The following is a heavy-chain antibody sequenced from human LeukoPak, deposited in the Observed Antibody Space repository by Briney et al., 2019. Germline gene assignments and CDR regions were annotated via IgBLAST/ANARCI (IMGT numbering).Heavy chain of an antibody. CDR3: AREAGTGERWYFDL. J-gene: IGHJ2*01. Sequence: GGSLRLSCAASGFTFSSYSMNWVRQAPGKGLEWVSSIDTSTTYMTYADSVKGRFSISRDNARNSLYLQMNSLRAEDTAVYYCAREAGTGERWYFDLWGRGTLVTVSS. D-gene: IGHD7-27*01. CDR1: GFTFSSYS. CDR2: IDTSTTYM. V-gene: IGHV3-21*01.